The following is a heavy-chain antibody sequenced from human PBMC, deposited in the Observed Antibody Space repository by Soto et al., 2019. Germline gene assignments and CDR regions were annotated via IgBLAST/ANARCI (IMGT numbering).Heavy chain of an antibody. J-gene: IGHJ5*01. CDR2: IYYNGTT. V-gene: IGHV4-31*03. Sequence: SETLSLTCPLSGGSISSGGYYCSWIRQHPGKGREWIGYIYYNGTTYYNPSLKSRVTISVDTSKKQFSLKMTSVTAADTAVYYCARVPHDYGEYASDSWGQGTLVTGSS. D-gene: IGHD4-17*01. CDR1: GGSISSGGYY. CDR3: ARVPHDYGEYASDS.